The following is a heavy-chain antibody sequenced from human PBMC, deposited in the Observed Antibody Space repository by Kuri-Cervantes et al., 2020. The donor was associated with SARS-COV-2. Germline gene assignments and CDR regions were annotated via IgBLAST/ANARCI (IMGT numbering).Heavy chain of an antibody. CDR1: GYSFTSYG. CDR3: ARASLLPSPICMDV. CDR2: IIPIFGTA. V-gene: IGHV1-69*13. Sequence: AVKVSCKASGYSFTSYGISWVRQAPGQGLEGMGGIIPIFGTANYARKFQGRVTITADESTSTAYMELSILRSEDTAVYYCARASLLPSPICMDVWGQGTTVTVSS. J-gene: IGHJ6*02.